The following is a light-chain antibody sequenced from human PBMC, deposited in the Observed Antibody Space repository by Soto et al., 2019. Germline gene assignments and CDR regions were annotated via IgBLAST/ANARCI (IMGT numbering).Light chain of an antibody. CDR1: SSDVGGYNY. CDR3: SSYTGSSTPIV. Sequence: QSALTQPASVSGSPGQSITNSCTGTSSDVGGYNYVSWYQQHPGKAPKLMIYEVSNRPSGVSNRFSGSKSANTASLTISGLQAEDEADYYCSSYTGSSTPIVFGNGTKVTVL. V-gene: IGLV2-14*01. CDR2: EVS. J-gene: IGLJ1*01.